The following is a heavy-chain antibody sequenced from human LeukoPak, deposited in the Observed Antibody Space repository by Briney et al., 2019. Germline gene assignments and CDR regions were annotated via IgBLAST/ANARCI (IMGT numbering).Heavy chain of an antibody. V-gene: IGHV3-30*03. Sequence: GGSLRLSCAASGFFFNTNAMSWVRQAPGMGLEWVAVISYDGSNKYYVDSVKGRFTISRDNAKNSLYLQMNSLRAEDTAVYYCARAMMWENGFDYWGQGTLVTVSS. CDR2: ISYDGSNK. J-gene: IGHJ4*02. D-gene: IGHD1-26*01. CDR1: GFFFNTNA. CDR3: ARAMMWENGFDY.